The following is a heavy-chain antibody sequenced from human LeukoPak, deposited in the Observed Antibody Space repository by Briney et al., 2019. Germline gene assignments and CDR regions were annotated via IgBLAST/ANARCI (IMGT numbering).Heavy chain of an antibody. CDR1: GYTLNIYG. Sequence: ASVKVSCKASGYTLNIYGINWVRQAPGKGLEWMGGFDPEDGETIYAQKFQGRVTMTEDTSTDTAYMELSSLRSEDTAVYYCATAYYDSSGYYYFRAFDIWGQGTMVTVSS. CDR2: FDPEDGET. D-gene: IGHD3-22*01. V-gene: IGHV1-24*01. J-gene: IGHJ3*02. CDR3: ATAYYDSSGYYYFRAFDI.